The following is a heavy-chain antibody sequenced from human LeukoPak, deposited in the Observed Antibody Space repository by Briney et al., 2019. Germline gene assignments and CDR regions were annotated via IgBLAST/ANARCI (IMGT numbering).Heavy chain of an antibody. Sequence: GGSLRLSRAASGFTFSSYSMNWVRQAPGKGLEWVSSISSSSSYIYYADSVKGRFTISRDNAKNSLYLQMNSLRAEDTAVYYCARESDSSGYYHSEFDYWGQGTLVTVSS. CDR1: GFTFSSYS. J-gene: IGHJ4*02. D-gene: IGHD3-22*01. V-gene: IGHV3-21*01. CDR3: ARESDSSGYYHSEFDY. CDR2: ISSSSSYI.